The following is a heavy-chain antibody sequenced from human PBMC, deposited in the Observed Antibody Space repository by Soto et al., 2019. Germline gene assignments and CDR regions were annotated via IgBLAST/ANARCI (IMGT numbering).Heavy chain of an antibody. V-gene: IGHV1-69*02. CDR3: ARGTEGIVVVPAAMDY. CDR1: GGTFSSYT. CDR2: IIPILGIA. D-gene: IGHD2-2*01. J-gene: IGHJ4*02. Sequence: QVQLVQSGAEVKKPGSSVKVSCKASGGTFSSYTISWVRQAPGQGLEWMGRIIPILGIANYAQKFQGSVTITADKSTSTAYMELSSLRSEDTAVYYCARGTEGIVVVPAAMDYWGQGTLVTVSS.